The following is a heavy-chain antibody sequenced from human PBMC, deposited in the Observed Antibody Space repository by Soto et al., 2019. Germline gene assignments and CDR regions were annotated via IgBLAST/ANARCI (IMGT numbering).Heavy chain of an antibody. V-gene: IGHV4-34*01. Sequence: QVQLQQWGAGLLKPSETPSITCAVYGGSFSGYYWSWIRQPPGKGLEWIGEINHSGSTNYNPSLKSRVTISVDTSKNQFSLKLSSVTAADTAVYYCASKSITMVRGVIPYNWFDPWGQGTLVTVSS. D-gene: IGHD3-10*01. J-gene: IGHJ5*02. CDR2: INHSGST. CDR1: GGSFSGYY. CDR3: ASKSITMVRGVIPYNWFDP.